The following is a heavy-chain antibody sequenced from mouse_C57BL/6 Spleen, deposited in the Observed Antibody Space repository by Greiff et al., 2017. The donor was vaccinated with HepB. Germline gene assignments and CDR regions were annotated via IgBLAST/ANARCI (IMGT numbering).Heavy chain of an antibody. J-gene: IGHJ4*01. CDR3: AREGTTVVAADYYAMDY. CDR2: IHPNSGST. D-gene: IGHD1-1*01. Sequence: QVQLQHPGAELVKPGASVKLSCKASGYTFTSYWMHWVKQRPGQGLEWIGMIHPNSGSTNYNEKFKSKATLTVDKSSSTAYMQLSSLTSEDSAVYYCAREGTTVVAADYYAMDYWGQGTSGTVSS. CDR1: GYTFTSYW. V-gene: IGHV1-64*01.